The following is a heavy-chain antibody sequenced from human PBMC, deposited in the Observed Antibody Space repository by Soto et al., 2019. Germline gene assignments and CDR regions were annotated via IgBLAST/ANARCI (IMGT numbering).Heavy chain of an antibody. CDR2: ISGSGGST. V-gene: IGHV3-23*01. CDR1: GFTFSSYA. CDR3: ANLHTIFGVGENFQH. D-gene: IGHD3-3*01. J-gene: IGHJ1*01. Sequence: GGSLRLSCAASGFTFSSYAMSWVRQAPGKGLEWVSAISGSGGSTYYADSVKGRFTISRDNSKNTLYLQMNSLRAEDTAVYYCANLHTIFGVGENFQHWGQGTLVTVSS.